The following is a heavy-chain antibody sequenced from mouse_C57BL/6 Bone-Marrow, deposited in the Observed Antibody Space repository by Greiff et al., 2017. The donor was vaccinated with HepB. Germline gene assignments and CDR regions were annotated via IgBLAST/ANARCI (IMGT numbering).Heavy chain of an antibody. CDR1: GYSFTGYF. Sequence: VQLQQSGPELVKPGDSVKISCKASGYSFTGYFMNWVMQSHGKSLEWIGLINPYNGDTFYNQKFKGKATLTVDKSSSTAHMELRSLTSEDSAVYYCATTVVANPYYFDYWGQGTTLTVSS. V-gene: IGHV1-20*01. CDR3: ATTVVANPYYFDY. CDR2: INPYNGDT. D-gene: IGHD1-1*01. J-gene: IGHJ2*01.